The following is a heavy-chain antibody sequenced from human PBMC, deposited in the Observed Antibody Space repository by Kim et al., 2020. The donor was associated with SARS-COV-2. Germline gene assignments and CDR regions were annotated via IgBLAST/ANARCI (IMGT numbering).Heavy chain of an antibody. V-gene: IGHV4-4*02. Sequence: HYNPSLKGRVTITEDKSKNLFSLRLYSVAAADTAVYYCVRDPDYGDDLFDYWGQGTLVTVSS. CDR3: VRDPDYGDDLFDY. D-gene: IGHD4-17*01. J-gene: IGHJ4*02.